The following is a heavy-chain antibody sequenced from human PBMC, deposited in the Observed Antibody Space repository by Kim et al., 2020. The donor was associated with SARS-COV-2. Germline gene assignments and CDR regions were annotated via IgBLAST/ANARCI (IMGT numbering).Heavy chain of an antibody. CDR2: VFYSGST. V-gene: IGHV4-39*01. CDR1: GGSISTTSHY. J-gene: IGHJ4*02. D-gene: IGHD3-16*01. CDR3: TWQDNRGAFGLNFDH. Sequence: SETLSLTCTVSGGSISTTSHYWDWVRQPPGKGLEWIGSVFYSGSTFYNPSLKSRVTISVDTSNNQFSLRLTSVTAADTAVYFCTWQDNRGAFGLNFDHWGQGILVTVSS.